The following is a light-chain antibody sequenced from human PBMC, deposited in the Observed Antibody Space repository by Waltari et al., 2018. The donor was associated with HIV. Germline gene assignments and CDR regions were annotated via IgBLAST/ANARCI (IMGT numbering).Light chain of an antibody. CDR1: QSINDY. J-gene: IGKJ2*01. CDR2: GAS. CDR3: QQSYDMHT. V-gene: IGKV1-39*01. Sequence: DIQMTQSPPSLSASVGDTVTITCRASQSINDYLNWYQQKPGKAPKLLIYGASTLESGVPSRFSGSGSGRDFALTISSLQPDEFATYYCQQSYDMHTFGQGTKLDIK.